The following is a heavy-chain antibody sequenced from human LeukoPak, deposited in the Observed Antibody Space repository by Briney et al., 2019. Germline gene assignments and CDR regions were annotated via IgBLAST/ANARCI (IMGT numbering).Heavy chain of an antibody. CDR3: ARDYADYVGYFFFDY. V-gene: IGHV3-23*01. Sequence: GGSLRLSCAASGFTFNNYAMNWVRQAPGKGLELVSSISGGGETTYYADSAKGRFTTSRDNSQNTLYLQMNSLRAEDTAVYYCARDYADYVGYFFFDYWGQGTLVTVSS. CDR1: GFTFNNYA. D-gene: IGHD4-17*01. J-gene: IGHJ4*02. CDR2: ISGGGETT.